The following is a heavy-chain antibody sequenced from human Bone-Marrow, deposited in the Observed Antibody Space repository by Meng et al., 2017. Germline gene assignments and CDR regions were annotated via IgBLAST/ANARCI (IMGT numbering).Heavy chain of an antibody. V-gene: IGHV3-49*04. CDR3: ARDLVFGELLGFDY. D-gene: IGHD3-10*02. Sequence: GESLKISCTASGFTFGDYAMSWVRQAPGKGLEWVGFIRSKAYGGTTEYAASVKGRFTISRDDSKSIAYLQMNSLRAEDTAVYYCARDLVFGELLGFDYWGQGTLVTVSS. CDR2: IRSKAYGGTT. CDR1: GFTFGDYA. J-gene: IGHJ4*02.